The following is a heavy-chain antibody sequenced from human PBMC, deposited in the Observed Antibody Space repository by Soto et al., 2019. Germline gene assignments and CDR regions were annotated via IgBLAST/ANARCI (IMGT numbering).Heavy chain of an antibody. CDR2: IHYSGST. V-gene: IGHV4-39*01. D-gene: IGHD6-13*01. CDR3: ARRLFSSTWPSYFDY. CDR1: GDSITSTSYY. Sequence: SETLSLTCTVSGDSITSTSYYWGWIRQPSGKGLEWIGCIHYSGSTYYNPSLRSRVTSSVDTSKNQLSLKVSSVTAADTAVYYCARRLFSSTWPSYFDYWGEGTLVTVSS. J-gene: IGHJ4*02.